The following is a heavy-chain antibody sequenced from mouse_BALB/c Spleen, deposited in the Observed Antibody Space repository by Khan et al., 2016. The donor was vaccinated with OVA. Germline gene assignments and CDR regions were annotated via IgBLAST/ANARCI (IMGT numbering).Heavy chain of an antibody. Sequence: QVQLQQSGPGLVQPSQNLSITCTVSGFSLITYGVHWVRQSPGKGLEWLGVIWSGGTTAYNEALISSLSISKDNSKSHVFHNMNSPQSDDTVIYYCARNSYRYDLTYWGRGTLVTVSS. J-gene: IGHJ3*01. CDR2: IWSGGTT. V-gene: IGHV2-4-1*01. CDR1: GFSLITYG. CDR3: ARNSYRYDLTY. D-gene: IGHD2-12*01.